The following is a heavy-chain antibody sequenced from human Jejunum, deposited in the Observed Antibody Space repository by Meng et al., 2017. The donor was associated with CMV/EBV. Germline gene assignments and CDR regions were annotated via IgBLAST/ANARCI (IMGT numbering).Heavy chain of an antibody. D-gene: IGHD3-22*01. CDR2: ISTFNGHT. V-gene: IGHV1-18*03. CDR3: ARDLGHYDSSGYFSP. J-gene: IGHJ5*02. Sequence: GYTFTSHGISWVRQAPGQGLEWMGWISTFNGHTNYARKLQGRVTMTTDTSTSTAYMELRSLTSDDMAVYYCARDLGHYDSSGYFSPWGQGTLVTVSS. CDR1: GYTFTSHG.